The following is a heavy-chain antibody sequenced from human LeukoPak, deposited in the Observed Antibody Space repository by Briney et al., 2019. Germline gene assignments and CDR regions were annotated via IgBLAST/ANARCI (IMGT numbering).Heavy chain of an antibody. D-gene: IGHD3-10*01. Sequence: SETLSLTCSVSGGSISYYYWTWIRQPPGKGLEWIGYIYTSGNTDYNPSLKSRVTISVDTSKNQFSLKLSSVTAADTAVYYCARLPYGSFYYYGMDVWGQGTTVTVSS. V-gene: IGHV4-4*09. CDR3: ARLPYGSFYYYGMDV. J-gene: IGHJ6*02. CDR1: GGSISYYY. CDR2: IYTSGNT.